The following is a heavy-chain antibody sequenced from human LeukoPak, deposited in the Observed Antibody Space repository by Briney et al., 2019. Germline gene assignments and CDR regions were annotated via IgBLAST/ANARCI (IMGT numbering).Heavy chain of an antibody. CDR3: ARGAGITTNWFDP. CDR2: IYTSGST. D-gene: IGHD1-14*01. Sequence: SETLSLTCTVSGGSISSGSYYWSWIRQPAGKGLEWIGRIYTSGSTNYNPSLKSRVTMSVDTSKNQFSLKLSSVTAADTAVYYCARGAGITTNWFDPWGQGTLVTVSS. CDR1: GGSISSGSYY. V-gene: IGHV4-61*02. J-gene: IGHJ5*02.